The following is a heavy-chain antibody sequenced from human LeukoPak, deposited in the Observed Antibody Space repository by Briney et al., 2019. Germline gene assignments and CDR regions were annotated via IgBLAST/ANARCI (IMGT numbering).Heavy chain of an antibody. J-gene: IGHJ2*01. CDR2: ISGNGGVI. CDR3: ARAAYSSTWYSRYFDL. D-gene: IGHD6-13*01. CDR1: GFTFSDNY. V-gene: IGHV3-11*04. Sequence: GGSLRLSCAASGFTFSDNYMTWVRQAPGKGLEWLSYISGNGGVIQYADSVKGRFTISRENAKNSLYLQMNSLRAGDTAVYYCARAAYSSTWYSRYFDLWGRGTLVTVSS.